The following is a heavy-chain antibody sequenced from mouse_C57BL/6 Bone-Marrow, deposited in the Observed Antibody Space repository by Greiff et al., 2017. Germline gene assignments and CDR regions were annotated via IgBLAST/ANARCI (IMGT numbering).Heavy chain of an antibody. J-gene: IGHJ1*03. Sequence: VQLQQPGAELVKPGASVKLSCKASGYTFTSYCISWVKQRPGQGLEWIGDIYPGSGSTNYNEKFKSKATLTVDTSSNTAYMQLSSLTSEDSAVDYCERPCYSDYWYCDGWGTGTTATVSS. D-gene: IGHD2-12*01. V-gene: IGHV1-55*01. CDR3: ERPCYSDYWYCDG. CDR1: GYTFTSYC. CDR2: IYPGSGST.